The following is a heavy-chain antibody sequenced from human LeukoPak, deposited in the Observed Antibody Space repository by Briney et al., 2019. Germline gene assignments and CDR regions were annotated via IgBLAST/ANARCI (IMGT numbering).Heavy chain of an antibody. D-gene: IGHD6-19*01. Sequence: GSLRLSCAASGFMISNYWMTWVRQAPGKGLEWVSAISGSGGSTYYADSVKGRFTISRDNSKNTLHLQMNSLRAEDTAVYYCAKTRGGWSPYLFDYWGQGTLVTVSS. CDR1: GFMISNYW. CDR3: AKTRGGWSPYLFDY. CDR2: ISGSGGST. V-gene: IGHV3-23*01. J-gene: IGHJ4*02.